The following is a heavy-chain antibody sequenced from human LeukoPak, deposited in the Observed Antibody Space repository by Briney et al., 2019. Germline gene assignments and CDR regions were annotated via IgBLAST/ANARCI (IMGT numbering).Heavy chain of an antibody. D-gene: IGHD6-6*01. V-gene: IGHV3-30*03. CDR2: ISYDGRDK. J-gene: IGHJ4*02. CDR1: GFTFSSSG. Sequence: GGSLRLSCTASGFTFSSSGMHWVRQAPGKGLEWVAIISYDGRDKYYADSVKGRFTISRDNPKNTLYLQVNNLRAEDTAVYYCARGPNSNWSGLDFWGQGTLLTVSS. CDR3: ARGPNSNWSGLDF.